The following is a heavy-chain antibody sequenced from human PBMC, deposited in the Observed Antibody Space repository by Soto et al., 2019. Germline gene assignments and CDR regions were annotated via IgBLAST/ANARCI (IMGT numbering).Heavy chain of an antibody. Sequence: QVQLQESGPGLVKPSETLSLTCTVSGGSISSYYWSWIRQPPGKGLEWIGYIYYSGSTNYNPSLKSRVTISGDTSKNQFSLKLSSVTAADTAVYYCARGGNYDFWSGYYGWFDPWGQGTLVTVSS. J-gene: IGHJ5*02. CDR3: ARGGNYDFWSGYYGWFDP. V-gene: IGHV4-59*01. CDR1: GGSISSYY. CDR2: IYYSGST. D-gene: IGHD3-3*01.